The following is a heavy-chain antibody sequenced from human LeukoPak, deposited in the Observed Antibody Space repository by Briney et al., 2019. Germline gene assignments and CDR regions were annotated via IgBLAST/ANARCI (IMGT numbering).Heavy chain of an antibody. J-gene: IGHJ6*02. V-gene: IGHV4-39*07. D-gene: IGHD3-10*01. CDR2: INHSGST. CDR1: GGSISSSSYY. Sequence: KPSETLSLTCTVSGGSISSSSYYWGWIRQPPGKGLEWIGEINHSGSTNYNPSLKSRVTISVDTSKNQFSLKLSSVTAADTAVYYCARVRYYYGSGSGIYYYYYYGMDVWGQGTTVTVSS. CDR3: ARVRYYYGSGSGIYYYYYYGMDV.